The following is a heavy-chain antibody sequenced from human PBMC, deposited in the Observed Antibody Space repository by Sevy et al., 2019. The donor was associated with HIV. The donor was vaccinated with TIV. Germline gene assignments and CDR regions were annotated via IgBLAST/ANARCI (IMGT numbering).Heavy chain of an antibody. D-gene: IGHD3-10*02. V-gene: IGHV3-33*01. CDR1: GFTFSDYG. Sequence: GGSLRLSCAASGFTFSDYGMQWVRQAPGKGLEWVAVIWNDGSNKYYAISVKGRFTTSRDNSSKTLYLQMNSLRAEETAVYYCARDVRGEGIGPGDLDYWGQGTLFTVSS. CDR3: ARDVRGEGIGPGDLDY. CDR2: IWNDGSNK. J-gene: IGHJ4*02.